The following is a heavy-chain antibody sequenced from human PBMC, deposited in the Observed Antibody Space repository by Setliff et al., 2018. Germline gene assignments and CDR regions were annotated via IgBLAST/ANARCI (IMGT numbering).Heavy chain of an antibody. V-gene: IGHV3-74*01. D-gene: IGHD5-18*01. Sequence: GGSLRLSCAVYGFTFNKYWMYWVRQAPGKGLEWVSRINGDATIANYADSVKGRFTISRDNARNALYLQMVSLRGEDSGVYFCAKASLAYSFGYYFDSWGQGALVTVSS. CDR1: GFTFNKYW. J-gene: IGHJ4*01. CDR3: AKASLAYSFGYYFDS. CDR2: INGDATIA.